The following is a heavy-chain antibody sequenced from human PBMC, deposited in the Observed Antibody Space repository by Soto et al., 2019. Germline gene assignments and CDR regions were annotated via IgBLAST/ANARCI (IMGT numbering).Heavy chain of an antibody. CDR3: AREGVAEFLYGMDV. Sequence: GGSLRLSCAASGFTFSSYAMHWVRQAPGKGLEYVSAISSNGGSTYYANSVKGRFTISRDNSKNTLYLQMGSLRAEDMAVYYCAREGVAEFLYGMDVWGQGTTVTVSS. CDR2: ISSNGGST. D-gene: IGHD2-15*01. CDR1: GFTFSSYA. V-gene: IGHV3-64*01. J-gene: IGHJ6*02.